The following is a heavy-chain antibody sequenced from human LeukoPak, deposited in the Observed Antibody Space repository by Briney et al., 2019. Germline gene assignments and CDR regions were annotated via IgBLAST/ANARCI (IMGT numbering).Heavy chain of an antibody. D-gene: IGHD2-2*01. V-gene: IGHV3-23*01. CDR1: GFTFSSYA. Sequence: GGSLRLSCAASGFTFSSYAMSWVRQAPGKGLEWVSVISGSGGSTYSADSVKGRFTISRDNSKNTLYLQMSSLRAEDTAVYYCVKARDRDVFAAAVNWGQGTLVTVSS. CDR2: ISGSGGST. CDR3: VKARDRDVFAAAVN. J-gene: IGHJ4*02.